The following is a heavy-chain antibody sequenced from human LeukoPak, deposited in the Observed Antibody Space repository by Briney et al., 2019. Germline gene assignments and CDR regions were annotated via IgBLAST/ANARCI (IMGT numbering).Heavy chain of an antibody. V-gene: IGHV4-59*08. CDR2: ISNSVKT. CDR1: GGSISSFY. J-gene: IGHJ3*01. D-gene: IGHD4-17*01. Sequence: SETLSLTCTVSGGSISSFYWTWIRQPPGKRLEWIGYISNSVKTNYNPSLKSRITISADTSKNQFSLKLNSVTAADTAVYYCATNYGDYDAFDVWGPGTIVTVS. CDR3: ATNYGDYDAFDV.